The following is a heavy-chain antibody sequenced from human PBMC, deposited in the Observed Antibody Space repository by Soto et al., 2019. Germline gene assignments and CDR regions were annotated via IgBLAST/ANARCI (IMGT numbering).Heavy chain of an antibody. CDR1: GFSLSTTGEG. D-gene: IGHD6-6*01. J-gene: IGHJ4*02. CDR2: IYWNDDK. Sequence: QITLKESGPPLVKPTQTLTLTCTFSGFSLSTTGEGVGWLRQPPGKALEWLAVIYWNDDKRYCPSLKCRLTISIDTSKKQVVLTMMTMAPVDTGTYYCAQVDDVAALFAYLGQGTLVTVSS. V-gene: IGHV2-5*01. CDR3: AQVDDVAALFAY.